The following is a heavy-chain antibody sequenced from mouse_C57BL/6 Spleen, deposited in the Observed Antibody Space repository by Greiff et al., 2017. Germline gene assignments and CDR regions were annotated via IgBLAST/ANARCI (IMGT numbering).Heavy chain of an antibody. CDR1: GFTFSDYG. V-gene: IGHV5-17*01. Sequence: EVKLMESGGGLVKPGGSLKLSCAASGFTFSDYGMHWVRQAPEKGLEWVAYISSGISTIYYADTVKGRFTISRDNAKNTLFLQMTSLRSEDTAMYYCARPSMDYWGQGTSVTVSS. J-gene: IGHJ4*01. CDR3: ARPSMDY. CDR2: ISSGISTI.